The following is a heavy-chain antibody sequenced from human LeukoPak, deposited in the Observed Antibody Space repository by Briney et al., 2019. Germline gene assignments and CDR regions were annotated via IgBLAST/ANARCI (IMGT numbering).Heavy chain of an antibody. D-gene: IGHD4-17*01. Sequence: SETLSLTCTVSGGSISSYYWSWIRQPPGKGLEWIVYIYYSGSTNYNPSLKSRVTISVDTSKNQFSLKLSSVTAADTAVYYCARLHYGDYYFDYWGQGTLVTVSS. CDR2: IYYSGST. J-gene: IGHJ4*02. CDR3: ARLHYGDYYFDY. V-gene: IGHV4-59*12. CDR1: GGSISSYY.